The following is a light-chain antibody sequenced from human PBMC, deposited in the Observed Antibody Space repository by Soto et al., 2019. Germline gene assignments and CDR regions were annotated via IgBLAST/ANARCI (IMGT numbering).Light chain of an antibody. CDR1: QSVSSRY. V-gene: IGKV3-20*01. CDR3: QQYGSSPWT. J-gene: IGKJ1*01. Sequence: EIVLAQSPGALSFSPGERATISFRASQSVSSRYLPWNQQQPGPAPRPHISGASSRAIGIPDRFSGSGSGTDFTLTISRLEPEDFGVYYCQQYGSSPWTFGQGTKVDIK. CDR2: GAS.